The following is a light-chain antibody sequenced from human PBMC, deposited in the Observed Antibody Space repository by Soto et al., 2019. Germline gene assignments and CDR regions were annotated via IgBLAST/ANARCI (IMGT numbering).Light chain of an antibody. CDR3: QQRLSWPPT. V-gene: IGKV3-11*01. CDR2: DAS. J-gene: IGKJ5*01. Sequence: EIVLTQSPATVSLSPGERATLSCRASQSVSSFLSWHQQKPGQAPRLLIYDASKRATGIPARFSGSGSGTDFTLTISSLEPEDFAVYYCQQRLSWPPTFGQGTRLEIK. CDR1: QSVSSF.